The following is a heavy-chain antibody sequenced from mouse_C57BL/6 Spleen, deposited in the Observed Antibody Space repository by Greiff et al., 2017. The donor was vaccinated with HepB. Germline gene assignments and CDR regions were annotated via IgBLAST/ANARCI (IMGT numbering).Heavy chain of an antibody. CDR3: ASGSSGPSHYYAMDY. V-gene: IGHV1-53*01. Sequence: QVQLQQPGTELVKPGASVKLSCKASGYTFTSYWMHWVKQRPGQGLEWIGNINPSNGGTNYNEKFKSKATLTVDKSSSTAYMQLSSLTSEDSAVYYGASGSSGPSHYYAMDYWGQGTSVTVSS. D-gene: IGHD3-2*02. CDR2: INPSNGGT. CDR1: GYTFTSYW. J-gene: IGHJ4*01.